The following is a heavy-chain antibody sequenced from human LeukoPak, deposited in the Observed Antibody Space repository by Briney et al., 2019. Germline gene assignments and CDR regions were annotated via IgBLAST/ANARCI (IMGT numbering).Heavy chain of an antibody. Sequence: SVSVSYKSSGYTFTIYGISGVRQPPGRGREGMGCNSAYNGNTNYAQKLQGRVTMTTDTSTSTAYMELRSLRSDDTAVYYCASFGIYYDSSGPAYGFDPWGQGTLVTVSS. CDR3: ASFGIYYDSSGPAYGFDP. D-gene: IGHD3-22*01. V-gene: IGHV1-18*01. CDR2: NSAYNGNT. J-gene: IGHJ5*02. CDR1: GYTFTIYG.